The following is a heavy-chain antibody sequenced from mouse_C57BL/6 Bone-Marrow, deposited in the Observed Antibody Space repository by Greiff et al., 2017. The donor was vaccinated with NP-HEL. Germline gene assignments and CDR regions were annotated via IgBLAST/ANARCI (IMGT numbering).Heavy chain of an antibody. CDR1: GFSLSTSGMG. V-gene: IGHV8-8*01. CDR3: ARMYFYYYAMYY. CDR2: IWWDDDK. D-gene: IGHD1-3*01. J-gene: IGHJ4*01. Sequence: QVQLKESGPGILQPSQTLSLTCSFSGFSLSTSGMGVGWIRQPSGKGLEWLAHIWWDDDKSYNPAQKSGPTTSKDTSKNQVFLKIANVDTADTATYYCARMYFYYYAMYYWGQGTSVTVSS.